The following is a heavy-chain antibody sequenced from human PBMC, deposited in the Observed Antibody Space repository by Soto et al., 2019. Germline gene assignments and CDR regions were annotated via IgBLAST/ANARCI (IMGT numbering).Heavy chain of an antibody. Sequence: QVQLVQSGAEVKKPGASVKVSCKASGYTFTSSGISWVRQPPGQGVRCMGWISAYNGNTTYGQRLQGRVTMTTDTSTSTAYMELRSLRSDDTAVYYCARDLFRGSVAYFDYWGQGTLVTVSS. J-gene: IGHJ4*02. CDR3: ARDLFRGSVAYFDY. D-gene: IGHD1-26*01. V-gene: IGHV1-18*04. CDR2: ISAYNGNT. CDR1: GYTFTSSG.